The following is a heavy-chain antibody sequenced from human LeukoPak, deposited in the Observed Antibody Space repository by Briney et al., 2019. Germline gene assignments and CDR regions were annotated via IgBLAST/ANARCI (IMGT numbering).Heavy chain of an antibody. J-gene: IGHJ6*02. Sequence: PGGSLRLSCAASGFTFSSYSMNWVRQAPGKGLEWVSYISSSSSTIYYADSVKGRFTISRDNAKNSLYLQMNSLRAEDTAVYYCARDGRYYDFWSAHMVEAGYYYYGMDVWGQGTTVTVSS. CDR3: ARDGRYYDFWSAHMVEAGYYYYGMDV. V-gene: IGHV3-48*01. CDR1: GFTFSSYS. CDR2: ISSSSSTI. D-gene: IGHD3-3*01.